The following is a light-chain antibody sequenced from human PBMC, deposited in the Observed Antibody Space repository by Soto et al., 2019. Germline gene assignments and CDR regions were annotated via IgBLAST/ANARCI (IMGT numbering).Light chain of an antibody. CDR3: QTWGTGIQDVI. CDR2: LHNDGRH. CDR1: SGHSSYT. J-gene: IGLJ2*01. Sequence: QSVLTQSPSASASLGASVKLTCTLSSGHSSYTIAWHQQQPEKGPRYLMKLHNDGRHSKGYGIPDRFSGSSSGAERYLTIASLQSEDEADDYCQTWGTGIQDVIFGGGTKLTVL. V-gene: IGLV4-69*01.